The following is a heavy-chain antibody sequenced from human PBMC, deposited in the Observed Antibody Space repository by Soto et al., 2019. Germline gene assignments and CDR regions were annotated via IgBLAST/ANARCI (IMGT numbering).Heavy chain of an antibody. CDR2: IYDTGISGYTPST. J-gene: IGHJ6*02. Sequence: PSETLSLTCTVSGGTITSSYWSWIRRPPGKGLEWIAYIYDTGISGYTPSTSYNPSLKSRVTMSVYTSKSQFSLQLTAVTAADTAVYYCARGEDAFFYYGLDVWGQGITVTVSS. V-gene: IGHV4-59*01. CDR3: ARGEDAFFYYGLDV. CDR1: GGTITSSY.